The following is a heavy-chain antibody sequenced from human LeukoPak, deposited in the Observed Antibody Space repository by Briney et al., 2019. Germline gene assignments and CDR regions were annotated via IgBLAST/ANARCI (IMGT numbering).Heavy chain of an antibody. V-gene: IGHV4-34*01. CDR2: INHSGST. CDR3: ARDREQQLVRFYNAFDI. J-gene: IGHJ3*02. Sequence: SGTLSLTCAVYGGSFSGYYWSWIRQPPGKGLEWIGEINHSGSTNYNPSLKSRVTISVDTSKNQFSLKLSSVTAADTAVYYCARDREQQLVRFYNAFDIWGQGTMVTVSS. D-gene: IGHD6-13*01. CDR1: GGSFSGYY.